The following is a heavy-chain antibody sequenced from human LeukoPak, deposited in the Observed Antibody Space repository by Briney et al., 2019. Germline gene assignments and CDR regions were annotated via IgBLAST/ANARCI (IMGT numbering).Heavy chain of an antibody. D-gene: IGHD6-13*01. CDR1: GGSISSYY. V-gene: IGHV4-59*08. CDR2: IYYSGST. CDR3: ASTAAAVNVFDY. Sequence: SETLSLTCTVSGGSISSYYWSWIRQPPGKGLEWIGYIYYSGSTYYNPSLKSRVTISVDTSKNQFSLKLSSVTAADTAVYYCASTAAAVNVFDYWGQGTLVTVSS. J-gene: IGHJ4*02.